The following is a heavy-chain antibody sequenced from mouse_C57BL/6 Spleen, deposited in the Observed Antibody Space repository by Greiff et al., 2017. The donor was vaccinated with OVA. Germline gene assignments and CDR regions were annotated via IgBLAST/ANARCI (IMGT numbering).Heavy chain of an antibody. CDR2: INPSTGGT. V-gene: IGHV1-42*01. Sequence: EVQLQQSGPELVKPGASVKISCKASGYSFTGYYMNWVKQSPEKSLEWIGEINPSTGGTTYNQKFKAKATLTVDQSSSTAYMQLKSLTSEDSAVYYCARSSYRAPLIDVWGTGTTVTVSS. CDR3: ARSSYRAPLIDV. D-gene: IGHD1-3*01. J-gene: IGHJ1*03. CDR1: GYSFTGYY.